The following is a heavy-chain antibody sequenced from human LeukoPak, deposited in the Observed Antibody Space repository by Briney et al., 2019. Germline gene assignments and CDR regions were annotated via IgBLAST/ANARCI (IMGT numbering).Heavy chain of an antibody. V-gene: IGHV3-9*03. CDR1: GFTFDDYA. Sequence: GGSLRLSCAVSGFTFDDYAMHWVRQAPGKGLEWVSGITWNSGRIGYADSVKGRFTISRDNAKNSLYLQMSSLRAEDMALYYCAKVTGDAFDIWGQGTMVTVSS. CDR3: AKVTGDAFDI. J-gene: IGHJ3*02. D-gene: IGHD7-27*01. CDR2: ITWNSGRI.